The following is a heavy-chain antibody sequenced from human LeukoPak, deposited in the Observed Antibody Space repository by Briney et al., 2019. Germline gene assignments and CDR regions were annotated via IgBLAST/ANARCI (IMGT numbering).Heavy chain of an antibody. V-gene: IGHV3-66*01. D-gene: IGHD1-26*01. Sequence: GGSLRLSCAASGFTVSSNYMSWVRQAPGRGLEWVSVIYSGGSTYYADSVKGRFTISRDNSKNTLFLQMNSLRAGDTAVYYCARASRTSYSGSYYWGQGTLVTVSS. CDR3: ARASRTSYSGSYY. CDR1: GFTVSSNY. J-gene: IGHJ4*02. CDR2: IYSGGST.